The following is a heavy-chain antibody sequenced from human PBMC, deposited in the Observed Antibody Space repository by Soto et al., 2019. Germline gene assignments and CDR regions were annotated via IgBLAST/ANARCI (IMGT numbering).Heavy chain of an antibody. V-gene: IGHV1-3*01. Sequence: GGPVEGFSKASWFHFAKPSMYWVRQAPGQRLEWMGWINAGNGDTKYSQKFQGRVTITRDTSASTVYMELRSLTFEDTAVYYCARSESLDCWGQGTLVTVS. CDR1: WFHFAKPS. CDR3: ARSESLDC. D-gene: IGHD3-10*01. J-gene: IGHJ4*02. CDR2: INAGNGDT.